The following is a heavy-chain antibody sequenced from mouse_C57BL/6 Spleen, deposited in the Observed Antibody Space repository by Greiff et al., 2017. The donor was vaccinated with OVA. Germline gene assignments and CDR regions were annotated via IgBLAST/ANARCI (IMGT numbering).Heavy chain of an antibody. CDR1: GYTFTDYY. CDR3: ARWSTVVDYFDY. D-gene: IGHD1-1*01. V-gene: IGHV1-26*01. CDR2: INPNNGGT. Sequence: VQLKQSGPELVKPGASVKISCKASGYTFTDYYMNWVKQSHGKSLEWIGDINPNNGGTSYNQKFKGKATLTVDKSYSTAYMELRSLTSEDSAVYYCARWSTVVDYFDYWGQGTTLTVSS. J-gene: IGHJ2*01.